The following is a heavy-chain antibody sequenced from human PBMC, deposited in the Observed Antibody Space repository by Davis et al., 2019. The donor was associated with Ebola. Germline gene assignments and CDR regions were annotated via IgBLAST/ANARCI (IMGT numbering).Heavy chain of an antibody. J-gene: IGHJ3*02. CDR2: IYTGDSDT. D-gene: IGHD1-20*01. CDR3: ASLRRTITGMDDGFDI. Sequence: KVSCKDSEDSFTSYWIGWVRQMPGKGLEWMGIIYTGDSDTRYSPSFRGRVTISADKSTRTAYLQWGSRKASDTAMYYCASLRRTITGMDDGFDIWGQGTMVTVSS. V-gene: IGHV5-51*01. CDR1: EDSFTSYW.